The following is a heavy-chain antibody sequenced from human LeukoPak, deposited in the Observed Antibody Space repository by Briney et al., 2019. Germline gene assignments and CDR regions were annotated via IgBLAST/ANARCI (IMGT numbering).Heavy chain of an antibody. CDR1: GYSFSNYW. CDR2: IYPGDSNT. CDR3: ARQPLVRDCGGDCEFDY. J-gene: IGHJ4*02. V-gene: IGHV5-51*01. D-gene: IGHD2-21*02. Sequence: GESLKICCKGSGYSFSNYWIGWVRQMRGKGLEWMGIIYPGDSNTRYSPSFQGQVTISADKSISTAYLQWTSLKASDTAIYYCARQPLVRDCGGDCEFDYWGQGTRVSVSS.